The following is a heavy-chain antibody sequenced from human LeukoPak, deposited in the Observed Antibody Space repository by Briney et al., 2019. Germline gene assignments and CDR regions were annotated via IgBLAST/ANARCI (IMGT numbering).Heavy chain of an antibody. Sequence: GGSLRLSCAASGFTFSSYSMNRVRQAPGMGLEWVSSISSSSSYIYYADSVKGRFTISRDNAKNSLYLQMNSLRAEDTAVYYCAKGTKGYDYYFDYWGQGTLVTVSS. CDR2: ISSSSSYI. V-gene: IGHV3-21*01. CDR1: GFTFSSYS. J-gene: IGHJ4*02. CDR3: AKGTKGYDYYFDY. D-gene: IGHD5-12*01.